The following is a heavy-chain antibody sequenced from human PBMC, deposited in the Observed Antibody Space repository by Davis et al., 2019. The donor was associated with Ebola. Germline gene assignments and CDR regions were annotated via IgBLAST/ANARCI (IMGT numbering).Heavy chain of an antibody. CDR3: ARGSSGWEGARYGMDV. CDR2: ISSSSSYI. Sequence: PGGSLRLSCAASGFTFSSYSMNWVRQAPGKGLEWVSSISSSSSYIYYADSVKGRFTISRDNAKNSLYLQMNSLRAEDTAVYYCARGSSGWEGARYGMDVWGQGTTVTVSS. J-gene: IGHJ6*02. CDR1: GFTFSSYS. D-gene: IGHD6-19*01. V-gene: IGHV3-21*01.